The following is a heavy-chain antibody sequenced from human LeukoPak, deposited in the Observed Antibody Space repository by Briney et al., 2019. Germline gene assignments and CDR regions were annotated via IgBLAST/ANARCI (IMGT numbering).Heavy chain of an antibody. CDR2: INIEGSST. CDR3: ASTYDSRGYDY. Sequence: GGSLRLSCAASGFTFSSYWMHWVRQAPGKGLVWVSRINIEGSSTSYADSVKGRFTISRDNAKNTLYLQMNSLRAEDTAVYYCASTYDSRGYDYWGHGTLVTVSS. D-gene: IGHD3-22*01. CDR1: GFTFSSYW. J-gene: IGHJ4*01. V-gene: IGHV3-74*01.